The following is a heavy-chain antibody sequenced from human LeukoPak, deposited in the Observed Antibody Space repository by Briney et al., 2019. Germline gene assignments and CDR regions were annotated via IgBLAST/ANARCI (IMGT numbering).Heavy chain of an antibody. J-gene: IGHJ4*02. CDR1: GFTFSNAW. Sequence: PGGSLRLSCAAPGFTFSNAWMSWVRQAPGKGLEWVGRIKSKTDGGTIDYAAPVKGRFTISRDDSKNTLYLQMNSLKTEDTAVYYCTTERLYYYDSSGYYYYWGQGTLVTVSS. D-gene: IGHD3-22*01. V-gene: IGHV3-15*01. CDR2: IKSKTDGGTI. CDR3: TTERLYYYDSSGYYYY.